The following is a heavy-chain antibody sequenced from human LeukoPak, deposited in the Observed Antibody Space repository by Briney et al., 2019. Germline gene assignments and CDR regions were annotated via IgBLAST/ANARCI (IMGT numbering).Heavy chain of an antibody. CDR2: IIPIFGTA. CDR1: GGTFSSYA. CDR3: ARTKSEYYDILTGYYFDLAFDI. Sequence: SVKVSCKASGGTFSSYATSWVRQAPGQGLEWMGRIIPIFGTANYAQKFQGRVTITTDESTSTAYMELSSLRSEDTAVYYCARTKSEYYDILTGYYFDLAFDIWGQGTMVTVSS. V-gene: IGHV1-69*05. D-gene: IGHD3-9*01. J-gene: IGHJ3*02.